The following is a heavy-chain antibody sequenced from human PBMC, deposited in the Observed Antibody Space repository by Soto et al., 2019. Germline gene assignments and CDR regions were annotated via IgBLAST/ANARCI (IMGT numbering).Heavy chain of an antibody. V-gene: IGHV4-38-2*02. D-gene: IGHD3-10*01. CDR2: IYHSGST. J-gene: IGHJ4*02. CDR1: GYSISSGYY. Sequence: SETLSLTCAVSGYSISSGYYWGWIRQPPGKGLEWIGSIYHSGSTYYNPSLKSRVTISVDTSKNQFSLKLSSVTAADTAVYYCARDYGSGSFDHWGQGTLVTVSS. CDR3: ARDYGSGSFDH.